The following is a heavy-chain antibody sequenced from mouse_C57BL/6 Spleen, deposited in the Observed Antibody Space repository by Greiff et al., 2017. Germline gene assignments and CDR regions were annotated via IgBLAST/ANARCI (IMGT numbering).Heavy chain of an antibody. CDR3: VRQGYYGSSYADY. D-gene: IGHD1-1*01. CDR2: IRSKSNNYAT. J-gene: IGHJ2*01. Sequence: EVKLMESGGGLVQPKGSLKLSCAASGFSFNTYAMNWVRQAPGKGLEWVARIRSKSNNYATYYADSVKDRFTISRDDSESMLYLQMNNLKTEDTAMYYCVRQGYYGSSYADYWGQGTTLTVSS. V-gene: IGHV10-1*01. CDR1: GFSFNTYA.